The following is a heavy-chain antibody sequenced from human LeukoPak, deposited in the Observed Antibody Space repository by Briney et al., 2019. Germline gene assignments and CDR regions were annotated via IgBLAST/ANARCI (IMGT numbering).Heavy chain of an antibody. D-gene: IGHD3-22*01. CDR2: MNPNSGNT. Sequence: ASVKVSCKASGYTFTSYDINWVRQATGQGLEWMGWMNPNSGNTGYAQKFQGRVTITRDTSASTAYMELSSLRSEDTAVCYCARSYDYDSSGITNWGQGTLVTVSS. J-gene: IGHJ4*02. CDR3: ARSYDYDSSGITN. CDR1: GYTFTSYD. V-gene: IGHV1-8*01.